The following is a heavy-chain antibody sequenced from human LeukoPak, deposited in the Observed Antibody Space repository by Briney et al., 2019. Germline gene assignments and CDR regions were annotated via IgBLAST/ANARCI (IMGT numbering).Heavy chain of an antibody. CDR1: GFSFDDYA. Sequence: PGGSLRLSCAASGFSFDDYAMHWVRHAPGKGLEWVSLISGDGGSTYYADSVKSRFTISRDNSKNSLYLQMNSLRTEDTALYYCATSRTVKTLGYFDYWGQGTLVTVSS. CDR2: ISGDGGST. V-gene: IGHV3-43*02. CDR3: ATSRTVKTLGYFDY. J-gene: IGHJ4*02. D-gene: IGHD3/OR15-3a*01.